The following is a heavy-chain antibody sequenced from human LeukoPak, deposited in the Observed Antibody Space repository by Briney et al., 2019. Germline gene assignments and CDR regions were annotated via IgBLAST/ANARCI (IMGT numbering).Heavy chain of an antibody. CDR1: GFTFSTYA. CDR2: ISNSDGST. Sequence: PGGSLRLSCAVSGFTFSTYAMSWVRQAPGKELYWVSTISNSDGSTYYADSVKGRFTISRDTSKNTLYLEMNSLRVEDTAVYCAKEDSRSRYFDYWGQGTLVTVSS. D-gene: IGHD6-6*01. V-gene: IGHV3-23*01. CDR3: AKEDSRSRYFDY. J-gene: IGHJ4*02.